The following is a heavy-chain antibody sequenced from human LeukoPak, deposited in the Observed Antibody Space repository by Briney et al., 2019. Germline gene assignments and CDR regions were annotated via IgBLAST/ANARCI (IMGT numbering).Heavy chain of an antibody. Sequence: MSGGSLRLSCAASGFTFSDYYMSWIRQAPGKGPEWVSYISSSGSTIYYADSVKGRFTISRDNAKNSLYLQMNSLRPEDAAMYKCAKDKVAMNSALDHWGPGTLVTVSS. CDR2: ISSSGSTI. V-gene: IGHV3-11*04. CDR3: AKDKVAMNSALDH. J-gene: IGHJ4*02. D-gene: IGHD2-15*01. CDR1: GFTFSDYY.